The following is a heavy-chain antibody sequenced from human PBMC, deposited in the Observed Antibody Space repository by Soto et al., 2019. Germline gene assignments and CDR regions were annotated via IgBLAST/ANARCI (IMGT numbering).Heavy chain of an antibody. Sequence: PGVSLRLSCAASGFTFSSYAMSLVRQAPGKGLEWVSAISGSGGSTYYADSVKGRFTISRDNSKNTLYLQMNSLRAEDTAVYYCARRSSGWYFDYWGQGTLVTVSS. D-gene: IGHD6-19*01. CDR2: ISGSGGST. CDR1: GFTFSSYA. J-gene: IGHJ4*02. CDR3: ARRSSGWYFDY. V-gene: IGHV3-23*01.